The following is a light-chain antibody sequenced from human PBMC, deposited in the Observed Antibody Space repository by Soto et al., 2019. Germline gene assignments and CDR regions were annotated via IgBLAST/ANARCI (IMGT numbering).Light chain of an antibody. CDR3: QQYHSYPAS. CDR1: QGISSF. V-gene: IGKV1-16*01. Sequence: DIQMTQSPSSLSASVGDRVTITCRASQGISSFLAWFQQKPGKAPKSLIYDASSLQSGVPSRFSGSGSDTPFTLTISSLQPEDFATYYCQQYHSYPASFGQGTKVEI. CDR2: DAS. J-gene: IGKJ1*01.